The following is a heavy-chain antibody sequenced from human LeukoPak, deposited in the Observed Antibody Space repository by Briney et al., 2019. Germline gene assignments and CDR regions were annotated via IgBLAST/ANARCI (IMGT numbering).Heavy chain of an antibody. J-gene: IGHJ5*02. V-gene: IGHV1-18*01. CDR3: ARDVVRGVIMKENWFDP. CDR1: GYTFTSYG. CDR2: ISAYNGNT. D-gene: IGHD3-10*01. Sequence: ASVKVSCKASGYTFTSYGISWVRQAPGQGLEWMGWISAYNGNTNYAQKLQGRVTMTTDTSTSTAYMELRNLRSDDTAVYYCARDVVRGVIMKENWFDPWGQGTLVTVSS.